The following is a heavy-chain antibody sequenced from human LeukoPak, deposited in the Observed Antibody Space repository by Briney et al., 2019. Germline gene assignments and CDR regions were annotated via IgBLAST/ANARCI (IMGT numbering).Heavy chain of an antibody. CDR2: INHSGST. V-gene: IGHV4-34*01. CDR1: GGSFSGYY. Sequence: SETLSLTCAVYGGSFSGYYWSWIRQPPGKGLEWIGEINHSGSTNYNPSLKSRVTISVDTSKNQFSLKLSSMTAADTAVYYCARGKGLRKARVAAGNKYYYYYMDVWGKGTTVTVSS. D-gene: IGHD6-25*01. CDR3: ARGKGLRKARVAAGNKYYYYYMDV. J-gene: IGHJ6*03.